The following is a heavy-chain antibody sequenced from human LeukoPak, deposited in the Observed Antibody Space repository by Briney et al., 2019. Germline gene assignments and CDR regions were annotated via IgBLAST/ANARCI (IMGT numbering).Heavy chain of an antibody. Sequence: GGSLRLSCAASGFTFSSYGMHWVRQAPGQGLEWMGWINPNSGGTNYAQKFQGWVTMTRDTSISTAYMELSRLRSDDTAVYYCARGWNSSGWFSYYYYYGMDVWGQGTTVTVSS. V-gene: IGHV1-2*04. J-gene: IGHJ6*02. CDR1: GFTFSSYG. D-gene: IGHD6-19*01. CDR3: ARGWNSSGWFSYYYYYGMDV. CDR2: INPNSGGT.